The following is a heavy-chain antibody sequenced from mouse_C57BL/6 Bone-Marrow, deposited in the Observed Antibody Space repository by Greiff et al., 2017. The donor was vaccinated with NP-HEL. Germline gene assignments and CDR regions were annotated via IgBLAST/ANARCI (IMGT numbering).Heavy chain of an antibody. CDR3: SYGSSYWYFDV. CDR1: GYTFTSYD. CDR2: IYPRDGST. J-gene: IGHJ1*03. D-gene: IGHD1-1*01. V-gene: IGHV1-85*01. Sequence: VQLQESGPELVKPGASVKLSCKASGYTFTSYDINWVKQRPGQGLEWIGWIYPRDGSTKYNEKFKGKATLTVDTSSSTAYMELHSLTSEDSAVYFCSYGSSYWYFDVWGTGTTVTVSS.